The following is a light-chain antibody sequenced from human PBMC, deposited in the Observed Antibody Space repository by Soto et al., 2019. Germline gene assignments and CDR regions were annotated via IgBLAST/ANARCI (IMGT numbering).Light chain of an antibody. CDR1: QSISSY. CDR2: AAS. CDR3: QTYYFAPPT. J-gene: IGKJ4*01. Sequence: DIQMTQSPSSLSASVGDRVTITCRASQSISSYLNWYQQKPGKAPKLLIYAASSLQSGVPSRFSGSGSGTDFTLTISSLLPEDVATYYCQTYYFAPPTLGGGTKVDI. V-gene: IGKV1-39*01.